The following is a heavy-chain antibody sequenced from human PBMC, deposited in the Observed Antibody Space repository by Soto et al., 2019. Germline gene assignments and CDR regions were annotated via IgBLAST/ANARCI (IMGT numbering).Heavy chain of an antibody. CDR2: IYDSGNT. J-gene: IGHJ4*02. CDR3: ARGQGAAAGHSNFDY. Sequence: TLSLTCVVSGGSISGTTYSWSWIRQPPGKGLEWIGYIYDSGNTYYNPSLKSQFSISVDRSKNQFSLKLSSVTAADTAVYYCARGQGAAAGHSNFDYWGQGALVTVSS. V-gene: IGHV4-30-2*01. CDR1: GGSISGTTYS. D-gene: IGHD6-13*01.